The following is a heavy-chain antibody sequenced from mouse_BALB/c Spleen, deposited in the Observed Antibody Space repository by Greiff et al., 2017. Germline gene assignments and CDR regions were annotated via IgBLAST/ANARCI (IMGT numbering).Heavy chain of an antibody. Sequence: QVQLQQSGAELMKPGASVKISCKATGYTFSSYWIEWVKQRPGHGLEWIGEILPGSGSTNYNEKFKGKATFTADTSSNTAYMQLSSLTSEDSAVYYCAREAYYGNPWFAYWGQGTLVTVSA. V-gene: IGHV1-9*01. CDR2: ILPGSGST. D-gene: IGHD2-10*01. J-gene: IGHJ3*01. CDR3: AREAYYGNPWFAY. CDR1: GYTFSSYW.